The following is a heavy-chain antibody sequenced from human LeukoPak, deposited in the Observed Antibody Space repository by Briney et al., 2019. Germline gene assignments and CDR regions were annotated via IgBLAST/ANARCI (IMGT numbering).Heavy chain of an antibody. CDR2: AYYTGTT. Sequence: SETLSLTCTVSGGSLSSYYWSWIRQPPGKGLEWIGHAYYTGTTNYNPSLKSRVTISVDTSNNQFSLKLSSVTAADTAVYYCARRSKAVAGLAFDIWGQGTMVTVSS. CDR3: ARRSKAVAGLAFDI. D-gene: IGHD6-19*01. J-gene: IGHJ3*02. V-gene: IGHV4-59*08. CDR1: GGSLSSYY.